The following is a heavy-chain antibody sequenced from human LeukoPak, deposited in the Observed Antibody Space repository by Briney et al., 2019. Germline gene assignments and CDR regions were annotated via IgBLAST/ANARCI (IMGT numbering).Heavy chain of an antibody. CDR1: GFTFDDYA. J-gene: IGHJ4*02. CDR3: AKEMLGELLPIRWDY. V-gene: IGHV3-43D*04. CDR2: ISWDGGST. D-gene: IGHD1-26*01. Sequence: PGGSLRLSCAASGFTFDDYAMHWVRQAPGKGLEWVSLISWDGGSTYYADSVKGRFTISRDNSKNTLYLQMNSLRAEDTAVYYCAKEMLGELLPIRWDYWGQGNLVTVSS.